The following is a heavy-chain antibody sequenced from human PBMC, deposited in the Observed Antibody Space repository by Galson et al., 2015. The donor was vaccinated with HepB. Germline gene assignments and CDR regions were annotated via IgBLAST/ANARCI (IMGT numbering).Heavy chain of an antibody. CDR2: TNSRGGNT. D-gene: IGHD6-6*01. Sequence: SLRLSCAASGFTFSNYAMSWVRQTPGKGLEWVSGTNSRGGNTYYADSVKGRFTISRDNSKNTLYLQMSSLRADDTAIYYCAKSQEGIVGRPAPLDYWGQGTLVTVSS. V-gene: IGHV3-23*01. CDR3: AKSQEGIVGRPAPLDY. J-gene: IGHJ4*02. CDR1: GFTFSNYA.